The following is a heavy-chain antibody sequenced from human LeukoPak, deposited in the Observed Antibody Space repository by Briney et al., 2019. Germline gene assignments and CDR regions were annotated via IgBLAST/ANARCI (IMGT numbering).Heavy chain of an antibody. J-gene: IGHJ3*01. D-gene: IGHD4-17*01. V-gene: IGHV3-23*01. Sequence: GGSLRLSCAASAITFNTYAMTWVRQAPGKGLEWVSGIHVSGGKTYCAESVKGRFTISRDNSKNTVYLQMNSLRVDDTAVYYCAKDPNGDYVGAFDGWGQGTMVTVSS. CDR1: AITFNTYA. CDR3: AKDPNGDYVGAFDG. CDR2: IHVSGGKT.